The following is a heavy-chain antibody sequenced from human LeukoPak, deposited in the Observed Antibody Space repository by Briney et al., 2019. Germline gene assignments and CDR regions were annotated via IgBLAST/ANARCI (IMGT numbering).Heavy chain of an antibody. J-gene: IGHJ6*03. V-gene: IGHV3-48*04. CDR1: GFTFSSYS. CDR3: ASSPYYYYYYMDV. CDR2: ISSSSSTI. Sequence: PGRSLRLSCAASGFTFSSYSMNWVRQAPGKGLEWVSYISSSSSTIYYADSVKGRFTISRDNAKNSLYLQMNSLRAEDTAVYYCASSPYYYYYYMDVWGKGTTVTVSS.